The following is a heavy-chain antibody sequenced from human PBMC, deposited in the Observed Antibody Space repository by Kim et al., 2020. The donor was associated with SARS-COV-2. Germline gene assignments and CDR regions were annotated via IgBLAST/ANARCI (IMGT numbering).Heavy chain of an antibody. CDR3: ARLPRDGKNIDY. D-gene: IGHD1-1*01. CDR2: IYYRGNT. CDR1: GGSISSATYY. V-gene: IGHV4-39*01. Sequence: SETLSLTCTVSGGSISSATYYWGSIRQPPGKGLEWIGNIYYRGNTYYNSSLKSRVTISVDTSKNQFSLRLSSVTAADTAVYYCARLPRDGKNIDYWSQGTLVTVSS. J-gene: IGHJ4*02.